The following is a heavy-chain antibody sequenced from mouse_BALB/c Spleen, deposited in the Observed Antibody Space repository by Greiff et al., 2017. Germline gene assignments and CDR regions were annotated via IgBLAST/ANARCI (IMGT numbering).Heavy chain of an antibody. V-gene: IGHV5-17*02. CDR1: GFTFSSFG. J-gene: IGHJ3*01. D-gene: IGHD2-3*01. Sequence: DVKLVESGGGLVQPGGSRKLSCAASGFTFSSFGLHWVRQAPEKGLEWVAYISSGSSTIYSADTVKGRFTISRDNPKNTLFLQMTSLRSEDTAMYYCARGDDGYYGGFAYWGQGTLVTVSA. CDR3: ARGDDGYYGGFAY. CDR2: ISSGSSTI.